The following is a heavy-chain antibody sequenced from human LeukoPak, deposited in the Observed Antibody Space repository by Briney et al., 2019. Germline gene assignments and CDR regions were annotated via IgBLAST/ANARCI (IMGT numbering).Heavy chain of an antibody. CDR1: GFTFSSYA. J-gene: IGHJ4*02. CDR3: AKPYSSGWYWGDFDY. Sequence: GGSLRLSCAASGFTFSSYAMSWVRQAPGKGLEWVSAISGSGGSTYYADSVKGRFTISRDNSKNTLYLQMNSLRAEDTAVYYCAKPYSSGWYWGDFDYWGQGTLVTVSS. CDR2: ISGSGGST. D-gene: IGHD6-19*01. V-gene: IGHV3-23*01.